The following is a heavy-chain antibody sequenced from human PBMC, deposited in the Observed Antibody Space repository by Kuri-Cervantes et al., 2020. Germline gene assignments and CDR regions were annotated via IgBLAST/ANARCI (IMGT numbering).Heavy chain of an antibody. CDR3: ARYYGSRNYYSADY. J-gene: IGHJ4*02. CDR2: ISAYNGDT. D-gene: IGHD3-10*01. Sequence: ASVKVSCKTSGYTFISYGITWVRQAPGQGLEWMGWISAYNGDTNYAQKFQGRVTMTTDTSTSTAYMELRSLRSEDTAVFYCARYYGSRNYYSADYWGQGTLVTVSS. CDR1: GYTFISYG. V-gene: IGHV1-18*01.